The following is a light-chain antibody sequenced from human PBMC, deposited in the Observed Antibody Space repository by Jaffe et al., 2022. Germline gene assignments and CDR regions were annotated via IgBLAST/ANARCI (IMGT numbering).Light chain of an antibody. CDR2: LGS. J-gene: IGKJ5*01. CDR3: MQPLQTPIT. V-gene: IGKV2-28*01. CDR1: QSLLQSNGYNY. Sequence: DIVMTQSPLSLPVTPGEPASISCRSSQSLLQSNGYNYLDWYLQKPGQSPQVLIYLGSNRASGVPDRFSGSGSGTDFTLKISRVEAEDVGVYYCMQPLQTPITFGQGTRLEIK.